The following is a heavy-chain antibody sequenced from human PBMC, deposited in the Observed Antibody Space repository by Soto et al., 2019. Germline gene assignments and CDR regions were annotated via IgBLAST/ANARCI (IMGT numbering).Heavy chain of an antibody. CDR1: GFTFSSYA. V-gene: IGHV3-23*04. Sequence: VQLVESGGGVVQPGRSLRLSCAASGFTFSSYAMSWVRQAPGKGLEWVSAISGSGGSTYYADSVKGRFTISRDNSKNTLYLQMNSLRAEDTAVYYCAKDRGHCSSTSCYETSFDYWGQGTLVTVSS. CDR2: ISGSGGST. J-gene: IGHJ4*02. CDR3: AKDRGHCSSTSCYETSFDY. D-gene: IGHD2-2*01.